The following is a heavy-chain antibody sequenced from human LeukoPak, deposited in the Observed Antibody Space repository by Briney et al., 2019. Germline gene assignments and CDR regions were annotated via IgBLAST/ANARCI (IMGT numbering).Heavy chain of an antibody. CDR3: ARTDSYYDTSGYWHYYFDY. J-gene: IGHJ4*02. Sequence: PSETLSLTCTVSGGSISSYYWSWIRQPPGKGLGWIGYIYYSGSTNYNPSLKSRVTISVDTSKNQFSLKLSSVTAADTAVYYCARTDSYYDTSGYWHYYFDYWGQGTLVTVSS. V-gene: IGHV4-59*01. CDR2: IYYSGST. CDR1: GGSISSYY. D-gene: IGHD3-22*01.